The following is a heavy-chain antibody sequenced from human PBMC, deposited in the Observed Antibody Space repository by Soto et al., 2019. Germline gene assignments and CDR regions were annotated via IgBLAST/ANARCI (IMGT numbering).Heavy chain of an antibody. D-gene: IGHD5-12*01. V-gene: IGHV4-39*01. CDR2: IYDRGST. J-gene: IGHJ4*02. CDR1: GGSIGSSSYY. CDR3: ARRVVYSGYPRGARYFDY. Sequence: SETLSLTCTVSGGSIGSSSYYWGWIRQPPGKGLEWIGSIYDRGSTYSNPSLKSRLTTSLDTSKNQLSLKLSSVTAADTAVYYCARRVVYSGYPRGARYFDYWGQETLVTVSS.